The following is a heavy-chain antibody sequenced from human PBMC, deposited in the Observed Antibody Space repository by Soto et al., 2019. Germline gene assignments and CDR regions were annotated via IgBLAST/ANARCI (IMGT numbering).Heavy chain of an antibody. CDR3: ARHRGSYALDY. J-gene: IGHJ4*02. V-gene: IGHV1-18*01. D-gene: IGHD1-26*01. CDR2: ISANNGKT. CDR1: GYTFTNYG. Sequence: QVQLVQSGAEVKKPGASVKVSCKASGYTFTNYGISCVRQAPGQRLEWMGWISANNGKTNYEQKLQGRVTMTTDTSASTAYMELRSLRSDATAVYYWARHRGSYALDYWGQGTLVSVSS.